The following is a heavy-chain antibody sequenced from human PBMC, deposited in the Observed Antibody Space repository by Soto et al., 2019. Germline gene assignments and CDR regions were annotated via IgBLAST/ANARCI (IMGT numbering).Heavy chain of an antibody. J-gene: IGHJ5*01. CDR2: IFDSGTT. CDR3: VRLIGNSWLDF. Sequence: SETLSLTCTVSGGSITSDYSCWSWIRQPPGEGLEWIGHIFDSGTTYTNPSLRSQVAISLDTSKNQFSLHLNSVTPEDTAVYYCVRLIGNSWLDFWGQGTLVTVSS. D-gene: IGHD1-26*01. CDR1: GGSITSDYSC. V-gene: IGHV4-30-4*01.